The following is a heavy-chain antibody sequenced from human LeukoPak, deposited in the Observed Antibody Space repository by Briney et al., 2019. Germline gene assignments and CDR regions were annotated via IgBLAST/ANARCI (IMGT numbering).Heavy chain of an antibody. J-gene: IGHJ3*02. CDR1: GGTFSSYA. CDR3: ARVGYYGSYAFDI. Sequence: SVKVSCKASGGTFSSYAISWVRQAPGQGLEWMGGIIPIFGTANYAQKSQGRVTITADKSTSTAYMELSSLRSEDTAVYYCARVGYYGSYAFDIWGQGTMVTVSS. CDR2: IIPIFGTA. V-gene: IGHV1-69*06. D-gene: IGHD3-10*01.